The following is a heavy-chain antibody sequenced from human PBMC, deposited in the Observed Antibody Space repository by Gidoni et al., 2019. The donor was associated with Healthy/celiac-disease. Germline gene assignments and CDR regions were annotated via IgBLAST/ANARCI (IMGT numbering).Heavy chain of an antibody. CDR2: INHSGST. V-gene: IGHV4-34*01. J-gene: IGHJ6*02. Sequence: QVQLQQWGAGLLKPSETLSLTCAVYGGSFSGYYWSWIRQPPGKGLEWIGEINHSGSTNYNPSLKSRVTISVDTSKNQFSLKLSSVTAADTAVYYCARVVTIFGVGQAYYYYGMDVWGQGTTVTVSS. CDR3: ARVVTIFGVGQAYYYYGMDV. D-gene: IGHD3-3*01. CDR1: GGSFSGYY.